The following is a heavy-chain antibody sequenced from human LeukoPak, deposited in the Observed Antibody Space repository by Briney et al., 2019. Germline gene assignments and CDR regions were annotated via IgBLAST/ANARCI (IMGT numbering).Heavy chain of an antibody. CDR3: ARLDSYGYWSGY. D-gene: IGHD5-18*01. CDR2: IYPGNSDT. Sequence: GESLKIFCKGSGYTFTSYWIGWVRQMPGKGLEWMGIIYPGNSDTRYSPSFQGQVTISADRSITTAYLQWSSLKASDTAMYYCARLDSYGYWSGYWGQGTLVTVSS. CDR1: GYTFTSYW. V-gene: IGHV5-51*01. J-gene: IGHJ4*02.